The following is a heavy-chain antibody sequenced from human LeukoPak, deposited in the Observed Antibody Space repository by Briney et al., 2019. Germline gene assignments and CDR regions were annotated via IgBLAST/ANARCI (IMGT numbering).Heavy chain of an antibody. Sequence: PSETLSLTCAVYGGSFSGYYWNWIRQSPGKGLEWIGEINHSGTTNYNPSLKSRVTISVDTSKNQFSLKLSSVTAADTAVYYCARDRDYYDSSGYRYAFDIWGQGTMVTVSS. D-gene: IGHD3-22*01. J-gene: IGHJ3*02. CDR2: INHSGTT. CDR1: GGSFSGYY. V-gene: IGHV4-34*01. CDR3: ARDRDYYDSSGYRYAFDI.